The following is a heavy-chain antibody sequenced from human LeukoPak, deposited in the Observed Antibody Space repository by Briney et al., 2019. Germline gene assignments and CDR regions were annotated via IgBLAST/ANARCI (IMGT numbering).Heavy chain of an antibody. CDR2: IFGGGNT. J-gene: IGHJ5*02. V-gene: IGHV4-61*01. CDR3: AIYGNWFDP. Sequence: SETLSLTCTIPGGSISIDSLTTYYWSWVRQPPGKGLEWIESIFGGGNTNYNPSLKSRVTISADTSKRQFSLKLRSVTAADTAIYYCAIYGNWFDPWGQGTLVAVSS. CDR1: GGSISIDSLTTYY. D-gene: IGHD4-17*01.